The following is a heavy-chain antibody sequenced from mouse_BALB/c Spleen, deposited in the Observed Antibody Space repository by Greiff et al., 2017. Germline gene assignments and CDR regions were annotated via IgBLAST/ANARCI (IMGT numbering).Heavy chain of an antibody. CDR1: GFSLTSYG. Sequence: VQGVESGPGLVAPSQSLSITCTVSGFSLTSYGVHWVRQPPGKGLEWLGVIWAGGSTNYNSALMSRLSISKDNSKSQVFLKMNSLQTDDTAMYYCARDRRGSSYWYFDVWGAGTTVTVSS. CDR3: ARDRRGSSYWYFDV. V-gene: IGHV2-9*02. J-gene: IGHJ1*01. D-gene: IGHD1-1*01. CDR2: IWAGGST.